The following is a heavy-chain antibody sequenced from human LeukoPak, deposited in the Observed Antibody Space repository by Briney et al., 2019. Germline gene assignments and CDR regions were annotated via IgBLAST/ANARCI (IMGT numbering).Heavy chain of an antibody. V-gene: IGHV4-59*12. J-gene: IGHJ4*02. Sequence: SETLSLTCTVSGGSISSYYWSWIRQPPGKGLEWIGYIYYSGSTNYNPSLKSRVTISVDTSKNQFSLKLSSVTAADTAVYYCARDRHPPYYYDSSGLNYFDYWGQGTLVTVSS. CDR1: GGSISSYY. CDR2: IYYSGST. CDR3: ARDRHPPYYYDSSGLNYFDY. D-gene: IGHD3-22*01.